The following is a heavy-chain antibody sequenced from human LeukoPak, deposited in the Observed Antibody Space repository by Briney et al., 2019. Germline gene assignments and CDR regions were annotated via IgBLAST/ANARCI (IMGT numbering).Heavy chain of an antibody. CDR1: GYTFTGYY. CDR2: TNPNSGGT. D-gene: IGHD3-22*01. CDR3: ARDPERYDSSGYLDY. Sequence: ASVKVSCKASGYTFTGYYMHWVRQAPGQGLEWMGWTNPNSGGTNYAQKFQGRVTMTRDTSISTAYMELSRLRSDDTAVYYCARDPERYDSSGYLDYWGQGTLVTVSS. J-gene: IGHJ4*02. V-gene: IGHV1-2*02.